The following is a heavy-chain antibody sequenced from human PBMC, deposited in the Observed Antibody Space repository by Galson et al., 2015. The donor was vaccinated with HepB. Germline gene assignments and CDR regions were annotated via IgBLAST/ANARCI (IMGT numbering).Heavy chain of an antibody. D-gene: IGHD2/OR15-2a*01. V-gene: IGHV7-4-1*02. CDR1: GYTLSNYA. Sequence: SVKVSCKASGYTLSNYAVNWVRQAPGQGLEWMGWINTNTGNPTYAQGFTGRFIFSLDTSVSTACLQISSLKAEDTAVYYCARDLTVSLDSWGQGTLVTVSS. J-gene: IGHJ4*02. CDR3: ARDLTVSLDS. CDR2: INTNTGNP.